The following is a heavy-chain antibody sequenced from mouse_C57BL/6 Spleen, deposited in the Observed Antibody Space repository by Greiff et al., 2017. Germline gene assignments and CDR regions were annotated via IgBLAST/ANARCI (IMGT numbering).Heavy chain of an antibody. CDR1: GFTFSDYG. J-gene: IGHJ4*01. Sequence: EVQVVESGGGLVKPGGSLKLSCAASGFTFSDYGMHWVRQAPEKGLEWVAYISSGSSTIYYADTVKGRFTITRDNAKNTLFLQLTSLRSEDTAMYYCARELWSRAMDYWGQGTSVTVSS. CDR2: ISSGSSTI. CDR3: ARELWSRAMDY. D-gene: IGHD1-1*02. V-gene: IGHV5-17*01.